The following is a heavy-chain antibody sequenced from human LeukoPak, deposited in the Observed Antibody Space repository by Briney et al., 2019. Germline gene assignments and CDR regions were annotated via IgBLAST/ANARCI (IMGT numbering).Heavy chain of an antibody. CDR2: IYPGDSDT. CDR1: GYSFTSYW. Sequence: PGESLKISCKGSGYSFTSYWIGWVRRMAGKGLEWMGIIYPGDSDTRYSPSFQGQVTISADKSISTAYLQWSSLKASDTAMYYCARSVSSTSFWFDPWGQGTLVTVSS. D-gene: IGHD2-2*01. V-gene: IGHV5-51*01. CDR3: ARSVSSTSFWFDP. J-gene: IGHJ5*02.